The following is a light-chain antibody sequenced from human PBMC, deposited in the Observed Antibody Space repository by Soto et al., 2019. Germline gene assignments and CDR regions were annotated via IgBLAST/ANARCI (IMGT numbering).Light chain of an antibody. V-gene: IGLV2-8*01. CDR3: RSYAGSNTYV. J-gene: IGLJ1*01. CDR2: EVS. CDR1: SSDVGGYKF. Sequence: QSVLTQPPSASGSPGQSVTISCTGTSSDVGGYKFVSWYQQHPAKAPKPMIYEVSKRPSGVPDRFSGSKSGDTASLTVSGLQAEDEADYYCRSYAGSNTYVFVTGTKV.